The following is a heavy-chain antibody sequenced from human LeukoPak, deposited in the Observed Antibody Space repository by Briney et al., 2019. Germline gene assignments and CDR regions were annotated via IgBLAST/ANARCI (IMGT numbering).Heavy chain of an antibody. J-gene: IGHJ4*02. D-gene: IGHD6-13*01. V-gene: IGHV4-59*01. CDR2: IYYSGST. Sequence: SETLSLTCTVSGGSISSYYWSWIRQPPGNGLEWIGYIYYSGSTNYNPSLKSRVTISVDTSKNQFSLKLSSVTAADTAVYYCASYKLSGTSFDYWGQGTLVTVSS. CDR1: GGSISSYY. CDR3: ASYKLSGTSFDY.